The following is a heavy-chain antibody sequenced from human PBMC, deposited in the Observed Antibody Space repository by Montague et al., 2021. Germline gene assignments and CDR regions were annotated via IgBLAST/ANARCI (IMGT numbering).Heavy chain of an antibody. V-gene: IGHV2-5*02. CDR3: AHRCSTSLIDY. Sequence: PALVKPTQTLTLTCTFSGFSLSTNGAGVGWFRQPPGKALDWLALIYWDDDKRYSPSLKNRLTVTKDTSKNQVVLTVTNMDPVDTATYYCAHRCSTSLIDYWGQGTLVTVSS. D-gene: IGHD2-2*01. CDR2: IYWDDDK. J-gene: IGHJ4*02. CDR1: GFSLSTNGAG.